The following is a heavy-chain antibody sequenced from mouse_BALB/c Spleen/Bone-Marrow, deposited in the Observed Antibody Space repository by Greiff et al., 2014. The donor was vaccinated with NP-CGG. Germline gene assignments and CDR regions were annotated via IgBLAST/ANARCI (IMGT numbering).Heavy chain of an antibody. D-gene: IGHD2-14*01. CDR1: GFTFSDYY. Sequence: EVKLEESGGGLVKPGGSLKLSCAASGFTFSDYYMYWVRQTPEKRLEWVATISDGGSYTYYPDSVKGRSTISRDIAKNNLYLQMSSLKSEDTAMYYCARDRGVQGYAMDYWGQGTSVTVSS. J-gene: IGHJ4*01. CDR2: ISDGGSYT. V-gene: IGHV5-4*02. CDR3: ARDRGVQGYAMDY.